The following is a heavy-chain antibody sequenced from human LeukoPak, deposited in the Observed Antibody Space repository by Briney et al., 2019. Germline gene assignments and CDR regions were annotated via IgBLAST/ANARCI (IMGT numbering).Heavy chain of an antibody. CDR2: IHYSGST. V-gene: IGHV4-59*01. CDR1: GDSISDYS. CDR3: ARDGGTPPRYYYYMDV. Sequence: SETLSLTCTVSGDSISDYSWSWIRQPPGKGLEWIGYIHYSGSTNYNPSLKSRVTISVDTSKNQFSLKLSSVTAADTAVYYCARDGGTPPRYYYYMDVWGKGTTVTVSS. J-gene: IGHJ6*03. D-gene: IGHD3-16*01.